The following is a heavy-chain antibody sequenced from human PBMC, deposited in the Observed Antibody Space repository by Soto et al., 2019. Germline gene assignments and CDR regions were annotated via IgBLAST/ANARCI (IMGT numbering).Heavy chain of an antibody. CDR1: GGTFSRHA. J-gene: IGHJ4*02. D-gene: IGHD3-22*01. CDR2: IIPIFGTA. Sequence: QVQLVQSGAEVRKPGSSVKVSCKASGGTFSRHAISWVRQSPGQGLEWMGGIIPIFGTANHAQKFQGRVTIIADESTSTVYMALSSLRSEDTAMYYCARGWGYDSNDYYYADWGKGPLVSVSS. V-gene: IGHV1-69*01. CDR3: ARGWGYDSNDYYYAD.